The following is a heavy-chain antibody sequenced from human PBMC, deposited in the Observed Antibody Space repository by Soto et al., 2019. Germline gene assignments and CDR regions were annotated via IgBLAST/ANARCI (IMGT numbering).Heavy chain of an antibody. Sequence: QVQLVQSGAEVKKPGASVKVSCKASGYTFTSYGISWVRQAAGTGPEWMRSISASNGNTKDAQKFQGRVTMTTDTSRSTAYMELASLSSDDTAVYYCASKPNYFDYWGQGTLVTVSS. CDR3: ASKPNYFDY. V-gene: IGHV1-18*01. J-gene: IGHJ4*02. CDR1: GYTFTSYG. CDR2: ISASNGNT.